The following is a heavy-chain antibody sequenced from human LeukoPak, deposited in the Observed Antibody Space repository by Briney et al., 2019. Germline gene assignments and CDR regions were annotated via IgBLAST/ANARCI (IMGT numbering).Heavy chain of an antibody. CDR1: GYTFTGYY. V-gene: IGHV1-2*04. D-gene: IGHD4-23*01. CDR3: ARELTVVPTYSPGFDY. Sequence: ASVKVSCKASGYTFTGYYMHWVRQAPGQGLEWMGWINPNSGGTNYAQKFQGWVTMTRDTSISTAYMELSRLRSDDTAVYYCARELTVVPTYSPGFDYWGQGTLVTVSS. J-gene: IGHJ4*02. CDR2: INPNSGGT.